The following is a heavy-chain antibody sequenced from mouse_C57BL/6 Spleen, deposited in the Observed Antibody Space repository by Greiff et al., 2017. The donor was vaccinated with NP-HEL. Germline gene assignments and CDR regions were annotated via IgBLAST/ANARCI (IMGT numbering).Heavy chain of an antibody. J-gene: IGHJ2*01. CDR1: GFTFSDAW. CDR3: TSYYSTLDYFDY. D-gene: IGHD2-5*01. V-gene: IGHV6-6*01. CDR2: IRNKANNHAT. Sequence: EVQLQESGGGLVQPGGSMKLSCAASGFTFSDAWMDWVRQSPEKGLEWVAEIRNKANNHATYYAESVKGRFTISRDDSKSSVYLQMNSLRAEDTGIYYCTSYYSTLDYFDYWGQGTTLTVSS.